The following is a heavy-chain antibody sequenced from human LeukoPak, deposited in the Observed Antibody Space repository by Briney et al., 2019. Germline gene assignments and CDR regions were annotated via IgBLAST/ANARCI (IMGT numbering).Heavy chain of an antibody. Sequence: ASVKVSCKASGYTFSGYYMHWVRQAPGQGLEWMGWINPKSGDTDYAQKFQGRVTITADESTSTAYMELSSLRSEDTAVYYCARVPYCSGGSCYSHFDYWGQGTLVTVS. J-gene: IGHJ4*02. CDR3: ARVPYCSGGSCYSHFDY. D-gene: IGHD2-15*01. CDR1: GYTFSGYY. CDR2: INPKSGDT. V-gene: IGHV1-2*02.